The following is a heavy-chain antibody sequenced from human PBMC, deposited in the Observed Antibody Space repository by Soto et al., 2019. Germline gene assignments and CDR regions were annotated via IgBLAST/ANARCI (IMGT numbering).Heavy chain of an antibody. V-gene: IGHV3-74*01. Sequence: PGGSLRLSCAASGFTFSSYWMHWVRQAPGKGLVWVSRINSDGSSTSYADSVKGRFTISRDNSNNMLYLQMNSLRAEDTAVYYCAKWMTMVRGVRFYYYGMDVWGQGTTVTVSS. CDR2: INSDGSST. CDR1: GFTFSSYW. J-gene: IGHJ6*02. CDR3: AKWMTMVRGVRFYYYGMDV. D-gene: IGHD3-10*01.